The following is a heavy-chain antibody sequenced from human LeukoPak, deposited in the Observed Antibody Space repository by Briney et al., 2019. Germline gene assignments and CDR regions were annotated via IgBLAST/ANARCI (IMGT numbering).Heavy chain of an antibody. Sequence: KPSETLSLTCTVSGGSISSSSYYWGWIRQPPGKGLEWIGSIYYSGSTYYNPSLKSRVTISVDTSKNQFSLKLSSVTAADTAVYYCARGPGKQQLVGRFDPWGQGTLVTVSS. CDR1: GGSISSSSYY. V-gene: IGHV4-39*07. D-gene: IGHD6-13*01. CDR2: IYYSGST. J-gene: IGHJ5*02. CDR3: ARGPGKQQLVGRFDP.